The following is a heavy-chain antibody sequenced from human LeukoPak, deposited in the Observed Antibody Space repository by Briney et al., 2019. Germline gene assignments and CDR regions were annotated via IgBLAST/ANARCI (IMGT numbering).Heavy chain of an antibody. Sequence: GGSLRLSCAASGFTFSNYGMNWVRQAPGEGLEWVSAITGGGYTTYYADSVKGRFTISRDNSNNTLYLQMNSLRAEDTAVYYCARIAVPYCSSTSCYTFDYWGQGTLVTVSS. V-gene: IGHV3-23*01. CDR3: ARIAVPYCSSTSCYTFDY. CDR2: ITGGGYTT. D-gene: IGHD2-2*01. J-gene: IGHJ4*02. CDR1: GFTFSNYG.